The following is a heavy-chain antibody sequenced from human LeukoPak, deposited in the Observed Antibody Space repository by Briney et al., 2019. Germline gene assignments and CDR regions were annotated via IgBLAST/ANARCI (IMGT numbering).Heavy chain of an antibody. J-gene: IGHJ6*02. Sequence: SETLPLTCTVSGGSISSGAYYWTWIRQHPGKGLEWIGYTHYSGSTYYNPSLKSRVTISVDTSKNQFSLKLSSMTAADTAVYYCARAVLYYYYGMDVWGQGTTVTVSS. V-gene: IGHV4-31*03. CDR3: ARAVLYYYYGMDV. D-gene: IGHD1-14*01. CDR2: THYSGST. CDR1: GGSISSGAYY.